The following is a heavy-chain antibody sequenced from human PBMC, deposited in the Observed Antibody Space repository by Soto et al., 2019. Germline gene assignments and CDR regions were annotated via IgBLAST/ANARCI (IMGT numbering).Heavy chain of an antibody. CDR1: GGSFSGYY. V-gene: IGHV4-34*01. J-gene: IGHJ4*02. CDR3: ARGLTTAHYGSGSYYHYYFDY. D-gene: IGHD3-10*01. CDR2: INHSGST. Sequence: SETLSLTCAVYGGSFSGYYWSWIRQPAGKGLEWIGEINHSGSTNYNPSLKSRVTISVDTSKNQFSLKLSSVTAADTAVYYCARGLTTAHYGSGSYYHYYFDYWGQGTLVTVSS.